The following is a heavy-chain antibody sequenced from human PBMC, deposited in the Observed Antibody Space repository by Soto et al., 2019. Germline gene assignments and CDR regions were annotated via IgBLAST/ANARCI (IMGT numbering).Heavy chain of an antibody. CDR1: GFSLSTSGMC. CDR3: ARIRYDSSGYYYVKYFDY. Sequence: SGPTLVNPTQTLTLTCTFSGFSLSTSGMCVSWIRQPPGKALEWLALIDWDDDKYYSTSLKTRLTISKDTSKNQVVLTMTNMDPVDTATYYCARIRYDSSGYYYVKYFDYWGQGTLVTVSS. J-gene: IGHJ4*02. CDR2: IDWDDDK. D-gene: IGHD3-22*01. V-gene: IGHV2-70*01.